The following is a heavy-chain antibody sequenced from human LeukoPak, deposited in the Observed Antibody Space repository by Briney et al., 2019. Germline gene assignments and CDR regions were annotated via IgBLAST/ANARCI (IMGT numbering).Heavy chain of an antibody. V-gene: IGHV3-7*01. D-gene: IGHD2-15*01. J-gene: IGHJ5*02. CDR2: IKDDGGEK. CDR3: ARDHYCSGGSCYLRGFDP. CDR1: GFTFSSYW. Sequence: QSGGSLRLSCAASGFTFSSYWMSWVRQAPGKGLEWVANIKDDGGEKYYVDSVKARFTISRDNAKNSLYLQMNSLRAEDTAIYYCARDHYCSGGSCYLRGFDPWGQGTLVTVSS.